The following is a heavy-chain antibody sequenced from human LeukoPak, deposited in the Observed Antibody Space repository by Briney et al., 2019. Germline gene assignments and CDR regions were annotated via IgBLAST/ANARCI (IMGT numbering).Heavy chain of an antibody. V-gene: IGHV3-64*01. CDR3: ARSSVGSEYFHTAN. CDR1: GAAFSRYT. CDR2: ISTQGAGT. J-gene: IGHJ4*02. D-gene: IGHD2/OR15-2a*01. Sequence: EGSLRLSCAASGAAFSRYTMHWVRQAPGKGLEYVSGISTQGAGTYYANSVKGRFTISRDNSNNTLYLQMDSLRAEDIAVYYCARSSVGSEYFHTANWGQGTLVTVSS.